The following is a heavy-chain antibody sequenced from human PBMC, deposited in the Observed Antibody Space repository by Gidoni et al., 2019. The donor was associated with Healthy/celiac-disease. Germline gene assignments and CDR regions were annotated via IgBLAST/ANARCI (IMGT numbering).Heavy chain of an antibody. CDR2: INAGNGNT. CDR3: ARDSSPEDNFDWLLSLPDAFDI. Sequence: QVQLVQSGAEVKKPGASVKVSCKASGYPFTSYAMHWVRQAPGQRLEWMGWINAGNGNTKDSQKFQGRVTITRDTSASTAYMELSSLRSEDTAVYYCARDSSPEDNFDWLLSLPDAFDIWGQGTMVTVSS. J-gene: IGHJ3*02. CDR1: GYPFTSYA. D-gene: IGHD3-9*01. V-gene: IGHV1-3*01.